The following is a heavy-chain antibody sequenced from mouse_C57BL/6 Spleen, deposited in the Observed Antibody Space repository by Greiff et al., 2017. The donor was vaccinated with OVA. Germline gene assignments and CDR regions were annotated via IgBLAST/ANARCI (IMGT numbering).Heavy chain of an antibody. J-gene: IGHJ3*01. CDR2: IDPSDSET. V-gene: IGHV1-52*01. Sequence: QVQLQQSGAELVRPGSSVKLSCKASGYTFTSYWMHWVKQRPIQGLEWIGNIDPSDSETHYNQKFKDKATLTVDKSSSTAYMQLSSLTSEDSAVYYCARGGNYEVAYWGQGTLVTVSA. CDR1: GYTFTSYW. D-gene: IGHD2-1*01. CDR3: ARGGNYEVAY.